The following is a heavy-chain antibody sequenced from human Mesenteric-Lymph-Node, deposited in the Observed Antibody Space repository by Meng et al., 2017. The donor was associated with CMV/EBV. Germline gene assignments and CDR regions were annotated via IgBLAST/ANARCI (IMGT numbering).Heavy chain of an antibody. CDR3: ARGGHWRHEHAFDI. V-gene: IGHV4-39*07. Sequence: SETLSLTCTVSGGSISNSDYYWGWVRQPPGKGLEWIGSVYYSGNTSYNPSLKSRVTISVDTSKNQFSLKVSSVTAADTAVYYCARGGHWRHEHAFDIWGQGTMVTVSS. J-gene: IGHJ3*02. CDR2: VYYSGNT. CDR1: GGSISNSDYY.